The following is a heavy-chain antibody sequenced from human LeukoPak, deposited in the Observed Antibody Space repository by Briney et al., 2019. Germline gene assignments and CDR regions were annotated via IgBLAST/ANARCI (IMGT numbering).Heavy chain of an antibody. J-gene: IGHJ4*02. CDR1: GGSISSSRYH. Sequence: SETLALTCTVSGGSISSSRYHWGWIRQPPGKGLEWIGSIFYDGTTYFNPSLKSRVTMSVDTSKNQFSLKVRSVTAADTAVYHCATTFDFTSGSYDYWGQGALVTVSS. V-gene: IGHV4-39*01. CDR2: IFYDGTT. CDR3: ATTFDFTSGSYDY. D-gene: IGHD1-26*01.